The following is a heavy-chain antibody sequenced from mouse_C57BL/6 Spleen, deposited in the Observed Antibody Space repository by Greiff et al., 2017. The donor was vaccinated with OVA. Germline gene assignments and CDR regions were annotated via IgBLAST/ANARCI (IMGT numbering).Heavy chain of an antibody. V-gene: IGHV5-12*01. J-gene: IGHJ3*01. Sequence: EVKLMESGGGLVQPGGSLKLSCAASGFTFSDYYMYWVRQTPEKRLEWVAYISNGGGSTYYPDTVKGRFTISRDNAKNTLYLQMSRLKSEDTAMYYCARPYGNCGPFAYWGQGTLVTVSA. CDR3: ARPYGNCGPFAY. D-gene: IGHD2-1*01. CDR1: GFTFSDYY. CDR2: ISNGGGST.